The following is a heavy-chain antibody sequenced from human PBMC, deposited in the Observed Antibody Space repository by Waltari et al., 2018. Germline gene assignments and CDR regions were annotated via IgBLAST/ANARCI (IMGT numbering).Heavy chain of an antibody. D-gene: IGHD5-12*01. Sequence: QVQLPQSGPGLVKPSQTLSLTCAISGDSVSTNSAAWTWIRQSPSRGLEWLGRTFYRSMWYYDYAVSMRSRITVSPDTSKNQFSLQLNSVTPEDTAVYYCARGGYDFDSWGQGTLVTVSS. CDR2: TFYRSMWYY. CDR1: GDSVSTNSAA. J-gene: IGHJ4*02. V-gene: IGHV6-1*01. CDR3: ARGGYDFDS.